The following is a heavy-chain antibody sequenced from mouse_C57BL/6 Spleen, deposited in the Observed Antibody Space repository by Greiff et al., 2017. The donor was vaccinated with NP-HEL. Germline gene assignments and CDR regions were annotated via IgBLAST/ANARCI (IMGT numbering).Heavy chain of an antibody. J-gene: IGHJ4*01. CDR3: ALATGDAMDY. V-gene: IGHV14-2*01. D-gene: IGHD4-1*01. CDR1: GFNIKDYY. CDR2: IDPEDGDT. Sequence: EVKLMESGAELVKPGASVKLSCTASGFNIKDYYMHWVKQRTEQGLEWIGRIDPEDGDTKYAPKFQGKATITADTSSNTAYLQLSSLTSEDTAVYYCALATGDAMDYWGQGTSVTVSS.